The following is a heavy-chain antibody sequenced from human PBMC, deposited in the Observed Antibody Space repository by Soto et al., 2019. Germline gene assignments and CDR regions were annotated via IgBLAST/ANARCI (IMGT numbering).Heavy chain of an antibody. Sequence: LSLTCTVSGGSISSYYWSWIRQPPGKGLEWIGYIYYSGSTNYNPSLKSRVTISVDTSKNQFSLKLSSVTAADTAVYYCARVYCSGGSCYNDYWGQGTLVTVSS. D-gene: IGHD2-15*01. CDR3: ARVYCSGGSCYNDY. J-gene: IGHJ4*02. CDR1: GGSISSYY. V-gene: IGHV4-59*01. CDR2: IYYSGST.